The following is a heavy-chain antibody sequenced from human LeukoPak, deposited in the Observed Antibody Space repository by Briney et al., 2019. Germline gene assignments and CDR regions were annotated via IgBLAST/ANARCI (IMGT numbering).Heavy chain of an antibody. CDR1: GFTFSRYS. D-gene: IGHD3-3*01. CDR3: ARHRLSGRFDY. J-gene: IGHJ4*02. V-gene: IGHV3-23*01. CDR2: ISPSGDIT. Sequence: GGSLRLSCAASGFTFSRYSMNWVRQAPGKGLEWVSGISPSGDITYYTDSVRGRFTISRDNFKNTLSLQVNSLRAEDTAMYYCARHRLSGRFDYWGQGTLVTVSS.